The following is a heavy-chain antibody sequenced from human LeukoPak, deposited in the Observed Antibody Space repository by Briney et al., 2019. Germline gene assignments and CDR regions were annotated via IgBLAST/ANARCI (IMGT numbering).Heavy chain of an antibody. V-gene: IGHV6-1*01. J-gene: IGHJ6*02. CDR1: GDSVSSNSAA. Sequence: SQTLSLTCAISGDSVSSNSAAWNWIRQSPSRGLEWLGRTYYRSKWYYDYAVSVKSRVTINPDTSKNQFSLHLNSLTPEDTAVYYCARVTTWNNYHYGKDVWGRGTTVTVSS. CDR2: TYYRSKWYY. CDR3: ARVTTWNNYHYGKDV. D-gene: IGHD1/OR15-1a*01.